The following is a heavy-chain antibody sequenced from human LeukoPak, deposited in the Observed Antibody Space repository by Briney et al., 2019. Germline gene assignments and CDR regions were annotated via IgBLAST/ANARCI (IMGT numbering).Heavy chain of an antibody. J-gene: IGHJ6*02. Sequence: PGGSLRLSCAASGFTFSDYYMSWIRQAPGKGLEWVSYISSSGSTIYYADSVKGRFTISRDNAKNSLYLQMNSLRAEDTAVYYCARLGDGGSPFYYYYGMDVWGQGTTVTVSS. CDR1: GFTFSDYY. CDR2: ISSSGSTI. V-gene: IGHV3-11*04. CDR3: ARLGDGGSPFYYYYGMDV. D-gene: IGHD2-15*01.